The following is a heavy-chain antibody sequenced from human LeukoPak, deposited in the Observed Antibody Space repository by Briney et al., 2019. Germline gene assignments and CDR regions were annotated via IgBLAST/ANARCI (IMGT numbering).Heavy chain of an antibody. CDR1: GFTFDDYA. D-gene: IGHD3-22*01. Sequence: GGSLRLSCAASGFTFDDYAMHWVRQAPGKGLEWVSGISWNSGSIGYADSVKGRFTISRDNAKNSLYLQMNSLRAEDTALYYCAKDRHYYDSSGSFDPCGQGTLVTVSS. J-gene: IGHJ5*02. V-gene: IGHV3-9*01. CDR2: ISWNSGSI. CDR3: AKDRHYYDSSGSFDP.